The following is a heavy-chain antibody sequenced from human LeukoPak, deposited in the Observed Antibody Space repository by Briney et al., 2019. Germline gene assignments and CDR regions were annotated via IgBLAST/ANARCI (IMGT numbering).Heavy chain of an antibody. J-gene: IGHJ1*01. Sequence: ASVKVSCKASGYTFTSYAMNWVRQATGQGLEWMGWMNPNSGNTGYAQKFQGRVTMTRNTSISTAYMELSSLRSEDTAVYYCARGQSGNPLFTEYFRHWGQGTLVTVSS. V-gene: IGHV1-8*02. CDR1: GYTFTSYA. CDR3: ARGQSGNPLFTEYFRH. D-gene: IGHD4-23*01. CDR2: MNPNSGNT.